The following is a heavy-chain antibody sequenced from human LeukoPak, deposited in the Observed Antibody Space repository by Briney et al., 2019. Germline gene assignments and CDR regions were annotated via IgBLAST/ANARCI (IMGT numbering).Heavy chain of an antibody. Sequence: GGSLRLSCAASGHTFSSYWMHWVRQAPGKGRVWLSRINSDGSSTSYADSVKGRFTISRDNAKNTLYLQMKSLRAGDTAVYYCARVSGLVGFDYWGQGTLVTVSS. V-gene: IGHV3-74*01. J-gene: IGHJ4*02. CDR2: INSDGSST. CDR1: GHTFSSYW. D-gene: IGHD6-19*01. CDR3: ARVSGLVGFDY.